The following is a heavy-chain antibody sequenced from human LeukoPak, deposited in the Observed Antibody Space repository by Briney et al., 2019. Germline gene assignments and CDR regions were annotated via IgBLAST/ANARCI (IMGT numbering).Heavy chain of an antibody. D-gene: IGHD3-22*01. V-gene: IGHV3-20*04. CDR1: GITFDDYG. CDR3: AKGAEEGVVITTVYYYYMDV. CDR2: INWNGGST. J-gene: IGHJ6*03. Sequence: PGGSLRRSCAASGITFDDYGRSWVRQAPGKGLEWVSGINWNGGSTGYADSVKGRFTISRDNSKNTLFLQMNSLRAEDTAVYYCAKGAEEGVVITTVYYYYMDVWGKGTTVTISS.